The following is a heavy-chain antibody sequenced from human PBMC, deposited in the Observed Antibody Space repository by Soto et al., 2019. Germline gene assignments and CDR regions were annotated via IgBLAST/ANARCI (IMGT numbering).Heavy chain of an antibody. Sequence: ASVKVXRXGSVYAFSTYGSTWVRQAPGQGLEWMGWISAHNGNTNYAQKLQGRVTVTRDTSTSTAYMELRSLRSDDTAVYYCARGRYGDYWGQGALVT. D-gene: IGHD1-1*01. CDR2: ISAHNGNT. J-gene: IGHJ4*02. V-gene: IGHV1-18*01. CDR3: ARGRYGDY. CDR1: VYAFSTYG.